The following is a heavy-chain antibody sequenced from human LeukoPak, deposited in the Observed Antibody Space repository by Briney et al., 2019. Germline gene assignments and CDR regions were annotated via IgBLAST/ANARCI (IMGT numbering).Heavy chain of an antibody. CDR1: GFTYNTHG. Sequence: GGSLRLSCAASGFTYNTHGMSWVRQAPGKGLEWVSSISGSGSSTYYADAVKGRFTNSRDNSKNTLFLQMNALRVEDTAVYYCAKSLSGTYSYYFDYWGQGTLVTVSS. CDR3: AKSLSGTYSYYFDY. J-gene: IGHJ4*02. D-gene: IGHD3-10*01. V-gene: IGHV3-23*01. CDR2: ISGSGSST.